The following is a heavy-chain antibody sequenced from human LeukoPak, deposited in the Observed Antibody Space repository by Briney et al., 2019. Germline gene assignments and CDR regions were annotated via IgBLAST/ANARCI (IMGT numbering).Heavy chain of an antibody. J-gene: IGHJ4*02. CDR3: AREGYCSGGSCYGY. D-gene: IGHD2-15*01. CDR1: GGTFSSYA. V-gene: IGHV1-69*05. CDR2: IIPIFGTA. Sequence: ASVTVSCKASGGTFSSYAISWVRQAPGQGLEWMGGIIPIFGTANYAQKFQGRVTITTDESTSTAYMELSSLRSEDTAVYYCAREGYCSGGSCYGYWGQGTLVTVSS.